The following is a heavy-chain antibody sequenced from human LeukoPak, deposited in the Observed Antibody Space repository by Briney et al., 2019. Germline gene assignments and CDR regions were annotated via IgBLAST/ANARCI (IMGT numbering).Heavy chain of an antibody. D-gene: IGHD3-10*01. CDR2: INRSGST. CDR1: GGSFSGYY. J-gene: IGHJ6*03. Sequence: PSETLSLTCAVYGGSFSGYYWSWIRQPPGKGLEWIGEINRSGSTNYNPSLKSRVTISVDTSKNQFSLKLSSVTAADTAVYYCARSYYGSGSYFWYYYYYYMDVWGKGTTVTISS. V-gene: IGHV4-34*01. CDR3: ARSYYGSGSYFWYYYYYYMDV.